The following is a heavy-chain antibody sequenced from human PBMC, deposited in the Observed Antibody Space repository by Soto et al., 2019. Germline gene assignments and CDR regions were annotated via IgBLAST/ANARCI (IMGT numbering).Heavy chain of an antibody. Sequence: SETLSLTCTVSGGSVSSSSYYWGWVRQPPGKGLEWIGSVYYSGSTYYNPSLESRVTISVDKSKNQFSLKLSSVTAADTAVYYCARRGMITFGGVIANPFDYWGQGTLVTVSS. CDR2: VYYSGST. J-gene: IGHJ4*02. V-gene: IGHV4-39*01. D-gene: IGHD3-16*02. CDR1: GGSVSSSSYY. CDR3: ARRGMITFGGVIANPFDY.